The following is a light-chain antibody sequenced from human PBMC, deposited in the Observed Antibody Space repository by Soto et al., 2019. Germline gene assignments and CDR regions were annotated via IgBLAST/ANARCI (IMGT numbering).Light chain of an antibody. Sequence: DIQMTQSPSSVSASVGDRVTITFLASQDISSLLAWYQQKPGKAPNLLIHGASSLRSGVPLRFSGSGSGTDFTLTISSLQPDDFATYYCQQYNSHSPWTFGQGTKVDIK. CDR1: QDISSL. V-gene: IGKV1D-16*01. CDR2: GAS. J-gene: IGKJ1*01. CDR3: QQYNSHSPWT.